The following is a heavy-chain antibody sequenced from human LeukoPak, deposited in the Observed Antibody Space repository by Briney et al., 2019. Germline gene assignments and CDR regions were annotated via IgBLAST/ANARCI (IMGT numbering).Heavy chain of an antibody. CDR2: IYYSGST. CDR3: ARGTRYCSSSSSCYRGGNYSYYMDV. CDR1: GGSISSYY. J-gene: IGHJ6*03. D-gene: IGHD2-2*02. V-gene: IGHV4-59*08. Sequence: SSETLSLTCTVSGGSISSYYWSWIRQPPGKGLEWIGYIYYSGSTNYNPSLKSRVTISVDTSKNQFSLKLSSVTAADTAVYYCARGTRYCSSSSSCYRGGNYSYYMDVWGKGTTVTVSS.